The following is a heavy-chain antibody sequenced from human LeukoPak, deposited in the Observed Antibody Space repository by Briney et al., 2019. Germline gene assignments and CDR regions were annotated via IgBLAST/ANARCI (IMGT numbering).Heavy chain of an antibody. CDR2: INPSGGST. CDR1: GYTFTSYY. Sequence: GASVKVSCKASGYTFTSYYMHWVRQAPGQGLEWMGIINPSGGSTSYAQKFQGRVTMTRDMSTSTVYMELSSLRSEDTAVYYCARSDTAMVTDYWGQGTLVTVSS. D-gene: IGHD5-18*01. V-gene: IGHV1-46*01. CDR3: ARSDTAMVTDY. J-gene: IGHJ4*02.